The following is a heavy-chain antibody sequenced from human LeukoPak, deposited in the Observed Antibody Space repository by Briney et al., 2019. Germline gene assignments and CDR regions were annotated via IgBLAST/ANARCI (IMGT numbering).Heavy chain of an antibody. CDR1: GFTFSSYW. D-gene: IGHD3-16*01. J-gene: IGHJ6*02. CDR2: INHNGNVN. Sequence: GGSLRLSCAASGFTFSSYWMNWARQAPGKGLEWVASINHNGNVNYYVDSEKGRFTISRDNAKNSQYLQMSNLRAEDTAVYFCARGGGLDVWGQGATVTVSS. CDR3: ARGGGLDV. V-gene: IGHV3-7*03.